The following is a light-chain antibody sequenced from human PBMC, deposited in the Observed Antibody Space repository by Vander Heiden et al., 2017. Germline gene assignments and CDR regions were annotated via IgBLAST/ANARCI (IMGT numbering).Light chain of an antibody. CDR2: SNN. J-gene: IGLJ3*02. CDR3: AAWDDSLNGWV. V-gene: IGLV1-44*01. CDR1: SSNIGSNT. Sequence: VLTQPPSASGTPGQRVTISCSGSSSNIGSNTVHWYQQLPGTAPKLLIYSNNQRPSGVPDRFSGSKSGTSASLAISGLQSEDEADYYCAAWDDSLNGWVFGGGTKLTVL.